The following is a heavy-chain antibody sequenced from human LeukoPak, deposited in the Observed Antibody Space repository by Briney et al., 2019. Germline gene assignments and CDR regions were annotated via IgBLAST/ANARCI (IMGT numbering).Heavy chain of an antibody. J-gene: IGHJ5*02. CDR3: ARGSAVTAQGLLGP. CDR1: GYTFTGYY. Sequence: ASVKVSCKASGYTFTGYYMHWVRQAPGQGLEWMGRINPSSGDTKYAQKFEGRVTMTRDTSTTTGYMELSRLRSDDTGVYYCARGSAVTAQGLLGPWGQGTLVTVSS. V-gene: IGHV1-2*05. CDR2: INPSSGDT. D-gene: IGHD2-21*02.